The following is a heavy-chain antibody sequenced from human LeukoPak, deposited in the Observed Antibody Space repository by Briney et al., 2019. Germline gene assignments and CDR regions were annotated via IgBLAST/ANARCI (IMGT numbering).Heavy chain of an antibody. J-gene: IGHJ5*02. CDR1: GFTFSSYA. V-gene: IGHV3-23*01. CDR3: AKTAREYSSSYNRFDP. D-gene: IGHD6-6*01. Sequence: GGSLRLSCAASGFTFSSYAISWVRQAPGRGLEWVSSISGSGGSTYYADSVKGRFTISRDNSKNTLYLQMNSLRAEDTAVYYCAKTAREYSSSYNRFDPWGQGTLVTVSS. CDR2: ISGSGGST.